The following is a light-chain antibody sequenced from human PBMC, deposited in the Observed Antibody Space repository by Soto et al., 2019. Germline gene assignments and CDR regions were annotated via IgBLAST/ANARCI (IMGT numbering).Light chain of an antibody. Sequence: EIVLTQSPATLSLSPGERATLSCRASQSVSSYLAWYQQKPGQAPRLLIYDASNRATGIPARFSGSGSGTDFTLTISSLETEDFAVYDCQQRSNWPLTFGGGTKVDIK. CDR1: QSVSSY. J-gene: IGKJ4*01. CDR3: QQRSNWPLT. CDR2: DAS. V-gene: IGKV3-11*01.